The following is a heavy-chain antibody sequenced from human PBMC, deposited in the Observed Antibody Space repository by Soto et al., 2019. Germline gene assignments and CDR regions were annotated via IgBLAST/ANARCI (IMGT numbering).Heavy chain of an antibody. Sequence: ASVKVSCKASGYTFTGYYMHWVRQAPGQGLEWMGWINPNSGGTNYAQKFQGWVTMTRDTPISTAYMELSRLRSDDTAVYYCARGRTGTTSGRYYYYYMDVWGKGTTVTVSS. J-gene: IGHJ6*03. D-gene: IGHD1-1*01. CDR3: ARGRTGTTSGRYYYYYMDV. CDR2: INPNSGGT. V-gene: IGHV1-2*04. CDR1: GYTFTGYY.